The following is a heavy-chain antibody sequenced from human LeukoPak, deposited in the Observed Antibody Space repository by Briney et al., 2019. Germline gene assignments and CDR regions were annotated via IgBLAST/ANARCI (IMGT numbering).Heavy chain of an antibody. CDR1: GYTFTSYW. V-gene: IGHV5-51*01. D-gene: IGHD3-10*01. J-gene: IGHJ6*02. Sequence: GESLKISCKGSGYTFTSYWIGWVRQMPGKGLEWMGIIYPGDSNTRYSPSFQGQVTISADKSISTANLQWSSLRASDTAIYYCARQYGSASYYKGPYSYHGMDVWGQGTTVTVSS. CDR3: ARQYGSASYYKGPYSYHGMDV. CDR2: IYPGDSNT.